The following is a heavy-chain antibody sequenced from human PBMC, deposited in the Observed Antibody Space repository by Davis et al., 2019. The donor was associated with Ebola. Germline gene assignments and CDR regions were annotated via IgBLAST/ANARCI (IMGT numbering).Heavy chain of an antibody. CDR1: GFSFTSYA. J-gene: IGHJ6*04. Sequence: PGGSLRLSCAASGFSFTSYAMNWVRQAPGKGLEWVAAITSGGDRTYYADSVKGRFTISRDNSKSTLHVELSDLRAEDTALYYCAKVAYSDNYFATSYGLDAWGTGTTVIVSS. CDR3: AKVAYSDNYFATSYGLDA. D-gene: IGHD2/OR15-2a*01. V-gene: IGHV3-23*01. CDR2: ITSGGDRT.